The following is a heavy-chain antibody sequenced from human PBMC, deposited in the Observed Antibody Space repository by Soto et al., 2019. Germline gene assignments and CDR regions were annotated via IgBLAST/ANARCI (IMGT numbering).Heavy chain of an antibody. CDR3: GRERWALGDY. Sequence: EVQLVESGGGLFQPWGSLRLSWVASGFTFSDYWMVCVGQAPGKGLVWVSRIKNDGSHIDYAESVRGRFTISRDNAKHTVYLQMNSLRAEDTAVYYCGRERWALGDYWGQGTLVTVSS. J-gene: IGHJ4*02. CDR2: IKNDGSHI. V-gene: IGHV3-74*01. D-gene: IGHD3-16*01. CDR1: GFTFSDYW.